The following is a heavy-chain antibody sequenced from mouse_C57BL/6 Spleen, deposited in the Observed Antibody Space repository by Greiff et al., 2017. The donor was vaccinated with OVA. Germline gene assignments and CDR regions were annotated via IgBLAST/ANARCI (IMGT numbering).Heavy chain of an antibody. CDR3: AREGAAQATEFAD. CDR1: GYTFTDYN. CDR2: INPNNGGT. D-gene: IGHD3-2*02. Sequence: VQLQQSGPELVKPGASVKIPCKASGYTFTDYNMDWVKQSHGKSLEWIGDINPNNGGTIYNQKFKGKATLTVDKSSSTAYMELRSLTSEDTAVYDCAREGAAQATEFADWGQGTLVTVSA. J-gene: IGHJ3*01. V-gene: IGHV1-18*01.